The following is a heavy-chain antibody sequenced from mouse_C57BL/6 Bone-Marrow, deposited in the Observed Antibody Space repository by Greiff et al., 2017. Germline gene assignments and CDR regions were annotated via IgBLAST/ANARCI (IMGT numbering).Heavy chain of an antibody. CDR3: ARCGYHGGFAY. CDR1: GYTFTSYG. CDR2: IYPRSGNT. Sequence: VQLKQSGAELARPGASVKLSCKASGYTFTSYGISWVKQRTGQGLEWIGEIYPRSGNTYYNEKFKGKATLTADKSSSTAYMELRSLTSEDSAVYFCARCGYHGGFAYWGQGTLVTVSA. D-gene: IGHD2-2*01. J-gene: IGHJ3*01. V-gene: IGHV1-81*01.